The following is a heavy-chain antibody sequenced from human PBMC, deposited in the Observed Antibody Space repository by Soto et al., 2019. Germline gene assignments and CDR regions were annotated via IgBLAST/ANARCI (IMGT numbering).Heavy chain of an antibody. D-gene: IGHD3-10*01. J-gene: IGHJ4*02. CDR2: IYYSGST. CDR3: ARVFGFGELLLDY. V-gene: IGHV4-31*03. CDR1: GGFISSGGYY. Sequence: SETLSLTCTVSGGFISSGGYYWSWIRQHPGKGLEWIGYIYYSGSTYYNPSLKSRVTISVDTSKNQFSLKLSSVTAADTAVYYCARVFGFGELLLDYWGQGTLVTVSS.